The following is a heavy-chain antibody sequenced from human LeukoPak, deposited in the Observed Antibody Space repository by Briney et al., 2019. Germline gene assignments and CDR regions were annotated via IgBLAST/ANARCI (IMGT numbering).Heavy chain of an antibody. CDR1: GFTFSSYS. J-gene: IGHJ4*02. D-gene: IGHD3-22*01. Sequence: PGGSLRLSCAASGFTFSSYSMNWVRQAPGKGLEWVSYISSSSSTIYYADSVKGRFTISRDNAKNSLYLQMNSLRAEDTAVYYCARGGSYYYDSSGYEYWGQGTLVTVSS. CDR3: ARGGSYYYDSSGYEY. CDR2: ISSSSSTI. V-gene: IGHV3-48*04.